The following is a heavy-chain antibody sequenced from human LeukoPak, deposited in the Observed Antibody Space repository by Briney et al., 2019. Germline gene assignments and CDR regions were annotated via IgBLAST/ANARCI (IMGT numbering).Heavy chain of an antibody. J-gene: IGHJ3*02. V-gene: IGHV3-23*01. CDR1: GFTFNNYA. CDR3: TKDRIGARPNDAFDI. Sequence: GGSLRLSCAASGFTFNNYAMTWVRQPPGKGLEWVSVISGSGRTTDYADSVKGRFTVSRDNSKNTLHLQMNSLRVEDTAVFYCTKDRIGARPNDAFDIWGQGTMVTASS. CDR2: ISGSGRTT. D-gene: IGHD6-6*01.